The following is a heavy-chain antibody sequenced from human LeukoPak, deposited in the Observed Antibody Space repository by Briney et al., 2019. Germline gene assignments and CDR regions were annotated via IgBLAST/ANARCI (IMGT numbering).Heavy chain of an antibody. CDR3: ARGLMTTVTTSYFDY. J-gene: IGHJ4*02. CDR2: FYFGAST. D-gene: IGHD4-17*01. V-gene: IGHV4-39*07. Sequence: ETLSLTCTVSGGSISSSGSFWGWIRQPPGKGLEWIGSFYFGASTYYNPSLKSRVTISVDTSKNHFSLKLSSVTAADTAVYYCARGLMTTVTTSYFDYWGQGTLVTVSS. CDR1: GGSISSSGSF.